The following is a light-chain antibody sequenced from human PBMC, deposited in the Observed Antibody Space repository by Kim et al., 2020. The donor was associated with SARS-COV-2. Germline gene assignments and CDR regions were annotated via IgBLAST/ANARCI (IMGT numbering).Light chain of an antibody. J-gene: IGLJ3*02. CDR2: SDN. CDR3: ATWDDSLNGWV. V-gene: IGLV1-44*01. CDR1: SSNIGSNS. Sequence: ELTQPPSASGTPGQRITISCSGGSSNIGSNSVDWYQQLPGTAPKLFIFSDNQSPSGVPDRFSGSKSGTSASLAISGLQSEDEADYYCATWDDSLNGWVFGGGTQLTVL.